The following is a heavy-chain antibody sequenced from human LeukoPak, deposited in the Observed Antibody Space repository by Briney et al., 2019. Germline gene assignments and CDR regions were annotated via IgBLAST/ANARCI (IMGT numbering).Heavy chain of an antibody. V-gene: IGHV4-34*01. J-gene: IGHJ4*02. CDR2: INHSGST. Sequence: PSETLSLTCAVYGGSLSGYYWSWIRQPPGKGLEWIGEINHSGSTNYNPSLKSRVTISVDTSKNQFSLKLSSVTAADTAVYYCARVRRWVGATAGFDYWGQGTLVTVSS. CDR1: GGSLSGYY. D-gene: IGHD1-26*01. CDR3: ARVRRWVGATAGFDY.